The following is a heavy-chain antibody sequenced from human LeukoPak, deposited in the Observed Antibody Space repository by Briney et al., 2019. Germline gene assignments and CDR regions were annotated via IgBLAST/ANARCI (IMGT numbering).Heavy chain of an antibody. CDR2: IYRDGRT. CDR1: GFAVSSNY. CDR3: AKVKGWYGEGYFDY. D-gene: IGHD3-10*01. Sequence: GGSLRLSCAASGFAVSSNYVSWVRQARGKELAWVSVIYRDGRTYYADSVKGRFTISRDISNNTLFLQMTSLRAEDTAVYYCAKVKGWYGEGYFDYWGQGTLVTVSS. J-gene: IGHJ4*02. V-gene: IGHV3-53*01.